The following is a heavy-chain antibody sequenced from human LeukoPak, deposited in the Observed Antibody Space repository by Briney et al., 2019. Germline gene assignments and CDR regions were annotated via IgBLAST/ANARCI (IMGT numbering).Heavy chain of an antibody. CDR3: ARGEGGYCSSTSCRPFDY. CDR2: IYHSGST. Sequence: PSQTLSPTCTVSGGSISSGGYYWSWIRQPPGKGLEWIGYIYHSGSTYYNPSLKSRVTISVDRSKNQFSLKLSSVTAADTAVYYCARGEGGYCSSTSCRPFDYWGQGTLVTVSS. D-gene: IGHD2-2*01. J-gene: IGHJ4*02. V-gene: IGHV4-30-2*01. CDR1: GGSISSGGYY.